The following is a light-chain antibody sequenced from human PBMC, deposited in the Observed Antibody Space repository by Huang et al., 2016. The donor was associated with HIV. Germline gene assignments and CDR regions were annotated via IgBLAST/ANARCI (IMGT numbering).Light chain of an antibody. V-gene: IGKV3-15*01. CDR3: QQYNDWPPLT. CDR2: GAA. J-gene: IGKJ4*01. Sequence: EIEMTQSPATLSVSPGERATLSCRASQSVNTDLAWYQKKKGQAPRLLIYGAATRDTGIPAKFNGTGSGTEFSLTISNLQSEDFAVYYCQQYNDWPPLTFGGGTEV. CDR1: QSVNTD.